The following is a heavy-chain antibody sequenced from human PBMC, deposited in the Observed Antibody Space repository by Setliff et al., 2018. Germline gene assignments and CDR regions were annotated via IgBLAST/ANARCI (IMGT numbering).Heavy chain of an antibody. CDR3: ATSDWYAAFDH. CDR2: RKHDGSEK. Sequence: PGGSLRLSCAASGVTFSNHWMTWVRQAPGKGMEWVANRKHDGSEKYYVGSVKGRFTISRDNAKNSLYLQMSSLRAEDTVVYYCATSDWYAAFDHWGQGTLVTVSS. D-gene: IGHD6-19*01. V-gene: IGHV3-7*03. J-gene: IGHJ4*02. CDR1: GVTFSNHW.